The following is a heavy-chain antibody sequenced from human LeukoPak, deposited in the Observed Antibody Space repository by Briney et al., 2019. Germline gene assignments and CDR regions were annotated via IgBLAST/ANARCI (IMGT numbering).Heavy chain of an antibody. Sequence: PGGSLRLSCAASGFTFSSYSMNWVRQAPGKGLEWASSISSSSSYIYYAGSVKGRFTISRDNAKNSLYLQMNSLRAEDTAVYYCARGTDQVTIFGVVIPAAFDIWGQGTMVTVSS. J-gene: IGHJ3*02. D-gene: IGHD3-3*01. CDR1: GFTFSSYS. V-gene: IGHV3-21*01. CDR3: ARGTDQVTIFGVVIPAAFDI. CDR2: ISSSSSYI.